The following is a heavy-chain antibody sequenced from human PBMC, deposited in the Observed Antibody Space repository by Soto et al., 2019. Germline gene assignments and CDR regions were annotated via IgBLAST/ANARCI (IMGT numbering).Heavy chain of an antibody. Sequence: QVRLRESGPQVVKPSATLSLNCNVSGGAFRSYFWSWIRQSPGKGLEWIGNIHSSGRSNYNPSFKRRVSMSIDPYKNQFSVRLTSVTPADTAVYYCARDDPFDPWGQGILVTVSS. CDR2: IHSSGRS. CDR3: ARDDPFDP. V-gene: IGHV4-59*01. J-gene: IGHJ5*02. CDR1: GGAFRSYF.